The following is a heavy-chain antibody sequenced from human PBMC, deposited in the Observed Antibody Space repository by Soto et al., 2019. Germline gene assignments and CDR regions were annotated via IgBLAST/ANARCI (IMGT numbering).Heavy chain of an antibody. CDR2: ISGSGGST. Sequence: PGGSLRLSCAASGFTFSSYAMSWVRQAPGKGLEWVSAISGSGGSTYYADSVKGRFTISRDNSKNTLYLQMNSLRAEDTAVYYCAKGRGVGYCSSTSCYTTVGDDLQYYYYYYGIDAWGQGTTVTVYS. CDR1: GFTFSSYA. J-gene: IGHJ6*02. CDR3: AKGRGVGYCSSTSCYTTVGDDLQYYYYYYGIDA. V-gene: IGHV3-23*01. D-gene: IGHD2-2*02.